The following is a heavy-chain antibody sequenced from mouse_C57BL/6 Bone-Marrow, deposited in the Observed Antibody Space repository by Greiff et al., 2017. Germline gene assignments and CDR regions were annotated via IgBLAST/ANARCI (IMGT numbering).Heavy chain of an antibody. V-gene: IGHV1-69*01. CDR1: GYTFTSYW. CDR3: ARFYYDYDWGFYAMDY. CDR2: IDPSDSYT. J-gene: IGHJ4*01. Sequence: QVQLQQPGAELVMPGASVKLSCKASGYTFTSYWMHWVKQRPGQGLEWIGEIDPSDSYTNYNQKFKGKSTLTVDKSSRPAYMQLSILTSEDSAVYYCARFYYDYDWGFYAMDYWGQGTSVTVSS. D-gene: IGHD2-4*01.